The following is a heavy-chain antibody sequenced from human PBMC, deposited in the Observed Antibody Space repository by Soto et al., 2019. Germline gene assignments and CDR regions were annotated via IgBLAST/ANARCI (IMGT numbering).Heavy chain of an antibody. D-gene: IGHD5-12*01. V-gene: IGHV3-23*01. CDR3: AKDAEMATIRYYFDY. Sequence: GSLRLSCAASGFTFSSYAMSWVRQAPGKGLEWVSGISGSGGSTYYADSVKGRLTISRDNSKNTLYLQMNSLRAEDTAVYYCAKDAEMATIRYYFDYWGQGTLVTVSS. J-gene: IGHJ4*02. CDR1: GFTFSSYA. CDR2: ISGSGGST.